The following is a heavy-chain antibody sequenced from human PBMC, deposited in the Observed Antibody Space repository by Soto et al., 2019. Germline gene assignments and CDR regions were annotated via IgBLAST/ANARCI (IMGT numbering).Heavy chain of an antibody. Sequence: GGSLRLSCAASGFTFSSYWMHWVRQAPGKGLVWVSRINSDGSSTSYADSVKGRFTISRDNAKNTLYLQMNSLRAEDTAVYYCARARGGGSADAFDIWGQGTMVTVSS. CDR3: ARARGGGSADAFDI. CDR1: GFTFSSYW. V-gene: IGHV3-74*01. J-gene: IGHJ3*02. D-gene: IGHD2-15*01. CDR2: INSDGSST.